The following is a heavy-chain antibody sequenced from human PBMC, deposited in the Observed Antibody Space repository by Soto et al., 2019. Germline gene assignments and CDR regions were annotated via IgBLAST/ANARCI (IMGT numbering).Heavy chain of an antibody. J-gene: IGHJ3*02. D-gene: IGHD3-10*01. V-gene: IGHV1-18*01. Sequence: QGQLVQSGVEVKKPGASVKVSCEASGYNFITYGITWVRQAPGQGLEWMGWISPYNTNTDYAEKLQGRVTMTTDTSTNTASMELRNLRSDDTAVYYCARLGSIYGCDAFDIWGQGTLVTVSS. CDR3: ARLGSIYGCDAFDI. CDR2: ISPYNTNT. CDR1: GYNFITYG.